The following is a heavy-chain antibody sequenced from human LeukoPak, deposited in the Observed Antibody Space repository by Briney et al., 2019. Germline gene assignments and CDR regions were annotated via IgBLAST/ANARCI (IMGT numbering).Heavy chain of an antibody. CDR1: GGSFSGYY. CDR2: INHSGST. D-gene: IGHD2-15*01. Sequence: PSETLSLTCAVHGGSFSGYYWSWIRQPPGKGLEWIGEINHSGSTNYNPSLKSRVTISVDTSKNQFSLKLSSVTAADTAVYYCARVPYCSGGSCYFQHFDYWGQGTLVTVSS. V-gene: IGHV4-34*01. J-gene: IGHJ4*02. CDR3: ARVPYCSGGSCYFQHFDY.